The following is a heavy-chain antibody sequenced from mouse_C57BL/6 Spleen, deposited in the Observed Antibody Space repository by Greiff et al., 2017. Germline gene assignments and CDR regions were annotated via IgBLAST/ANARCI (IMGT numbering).Heavy chain of an antibody. Sequence: EVKLVESGPGLVKPSQSLSLTCSVTGYSIPSGYYWNWIRQFPGNKLEWMGYISYDGSNNYNPSLKNRISITRDTFKDQFFLKLISVTNEDTATYYVSSGGDYYFDYWGQGTTLTVSS. J-gene: IGHJ2*01. CDR3: SSGGDYYFDY. CDR2: ISYDGSN. V-gene: IGHV3-6*01. CDR1: GYSIPSGYY.